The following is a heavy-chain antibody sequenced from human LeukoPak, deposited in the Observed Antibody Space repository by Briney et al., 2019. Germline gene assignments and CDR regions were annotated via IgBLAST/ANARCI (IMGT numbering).Heavy chain of an antibody. Sequence: SETLSLTCTVSGGSVSSGSYYWSWIRQPPGKGLEWIGYIYYSGSTNYNPSLKSRVTISVDTSKNQFSLKLSSVTAADTAVYYCARDGGYSYGFYYYYYGMDVWGQGTTVTVSS. CDR2: IYYSGST. V-gene: IGHV4-61*01. CDR1: GGSVSSGSYY. D-gene: IGHD5-18*01. J-gene: IGHJ6*02. CDR3: ARDGGYSYGFYYYYYGMDV.